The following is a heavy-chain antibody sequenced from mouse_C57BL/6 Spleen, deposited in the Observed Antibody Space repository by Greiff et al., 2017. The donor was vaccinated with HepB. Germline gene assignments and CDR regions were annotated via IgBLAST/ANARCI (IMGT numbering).Heavy chain of an antibody. CDR3: ERDRSYGSSYVPFDY. J-gene: IGHJ2*01. D-gene: IGHD1-1*01. Sequence: DVQLQESGPGLVKPSQSLSLTCSVTGYSITSGYFWNWIRQFPGNKLEWMGYISYDGSNNYNPSLKNRISITSDTSKNQFFLKLNSVTTEDTATYYRERDRSYGSSYVPFDYWGQGTTLTVAS. CDR1: GYSITSGYF. V-gene: IGHV3-6*01. CDR2: ISYDGSN.